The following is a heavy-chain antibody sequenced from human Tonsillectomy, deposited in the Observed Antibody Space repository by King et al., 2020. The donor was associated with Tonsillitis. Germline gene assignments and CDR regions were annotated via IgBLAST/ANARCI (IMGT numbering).Heavy chain of an antibody. CDR3: ARESRKSPNYYDSSGYPYLDY. V-gene: IGHV4-59*01. Sequence: VQLQESGPGLVKPSETLSITCIVSGGSITSYYWSWIRQSPGKGLEWIGNIYYSGITRYNPSLNSRVTISIDPSRTNFSLRLTSVTAADTAVYYCARESRKSPNYYDSSGYPYLDYWGQGTLVTVSS. CDR1: GGSITSYY. J-gene: IGHJ4*02. D-gene: IGHD3-22*01. CDR2: IYYSGIT.